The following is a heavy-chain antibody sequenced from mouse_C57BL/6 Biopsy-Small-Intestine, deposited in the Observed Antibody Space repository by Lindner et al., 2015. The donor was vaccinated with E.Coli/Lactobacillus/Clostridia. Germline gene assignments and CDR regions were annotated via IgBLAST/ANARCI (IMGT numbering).Heavy chain of an antibody. V-gene: IGHV1-15*01. D-gene: IGHD4-1*02. CDR2: IDPETGGT. Sequence: VQLQESGAELVRPGASVTLSCKASGYTFTDYEMHWVKQTPAHGLEWTGTIDPETGGTAYNQKFKAKAILTADESSSTAYMELRSLTSEDSAVYYCTRCPTFHFDYWGQGTTLTVSS. CDR3: TRCPTFHFDY. J-gene: IGHJ2*01. CDR1: GYTFTDYE.